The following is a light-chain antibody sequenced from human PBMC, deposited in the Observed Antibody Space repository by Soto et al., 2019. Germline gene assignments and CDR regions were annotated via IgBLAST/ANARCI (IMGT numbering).Light chain of an antibody. CDR1: QSLLHSNGYNY. CDR2: LGS. CDR3: MQALQSARRYT. J-gene: IGKJ2*01. Sequence: DIVMTQSPLSLPVTPGEPASISCRSSQSLLHSNGYNYLDWYLQKPGQSPQLLIYLGSNRASGVPDRFSGSGSGTDFTRKISRVEAEDVGVYYGMQALQSARRYTFGQGTQLEIK. V-gene: IGKV2-28*01.